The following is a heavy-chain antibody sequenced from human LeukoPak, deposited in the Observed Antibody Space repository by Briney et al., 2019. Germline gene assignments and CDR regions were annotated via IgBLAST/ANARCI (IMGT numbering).Heavy chain of an antibody. CDR1: GFTFSHYW. J-gene: IGHJ4*02. CDR3: VPTDSSGLD. V-gene: IGHV3-74*01. D-gene: IGHD3-22*01. Sequence: LGGSLRLSCEASGFTFSHYWMHWVRQAPGKGLAWVSRTNTDGSSTSYVDSVKGRFTISRDNANNTMYLQMNSLRAEDTAMYYCVPTDSSGLDWGQGTLVTVSS. CDR2: TNTDGSST.